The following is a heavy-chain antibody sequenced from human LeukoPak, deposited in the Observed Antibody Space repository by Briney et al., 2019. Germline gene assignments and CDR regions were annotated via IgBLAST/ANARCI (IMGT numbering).Heavy chain of an antibody. V-gene: IGHV4-59*01. J-gene: IGHJ4*02. CDR1: GGSISSYY. CDR3: ASIETGDSDY. D-gene: IGHD7-27*01. CDR2: IYYSGST. Sequence: PSETLSLTCTVSGGSISSYYWSWIRQPPGKGLEWIGYIYYSGSTNCNPSLKSRVTISVDTSKNQFSLKLSSVTAADTAVYYCASIETGDSDYWGQGTLVTVSS.